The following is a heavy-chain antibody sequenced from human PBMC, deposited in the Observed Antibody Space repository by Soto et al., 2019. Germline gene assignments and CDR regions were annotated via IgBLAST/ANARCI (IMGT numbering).Heavy chain of an antibody. CDR1: GFTFSSYA. D-gene: IGHD6-6*01. V-gene: IGHV3-30-3*01. CDR2: ISYDGSNK. Sequence: GGSLRLSCAASGFTFSSYAMHWVRQAPGKGLEWVAVISYDGSNKYYADSVKGRFTISRDNSKNTLYLQMNSLRAEDTAVYYCARGKQVAARYFDYWGQGTLVTAPQ. CDR3: ARGKQVAARYFDY. J-gene: IGHJ4*02.